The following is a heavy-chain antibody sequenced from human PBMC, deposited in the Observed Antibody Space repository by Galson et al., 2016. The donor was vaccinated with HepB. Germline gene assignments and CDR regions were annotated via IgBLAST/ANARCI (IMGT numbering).Heavy chain of an antibody. V-gene: IGHV3-30*04. J-gene: IGHJ4*02. D-gene: IGHD3-9*01. CDR1: RFTFSNYD. CDR3: ARDTYFDFLTGYEQ. Sequence: SLRLSCAASRFTFSNYDMNWVRQAPGKGLEWVAVISSDGNTKYYADSVKGRFTISRDNSKNTLYLQMNSLRAEDTAVYYCARDTYFDFLTGYEQWGQGTLVTVSS. CDR2: ISSDGNTK.